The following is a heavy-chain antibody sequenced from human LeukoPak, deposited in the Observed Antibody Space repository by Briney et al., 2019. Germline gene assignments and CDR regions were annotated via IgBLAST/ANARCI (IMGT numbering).Heavy chain of an antibody. CDR2: IKLDGSEK. D-gene: IGHD3-3*01. Sequence: GGSLRLSCVASGSTFGKYWMSWVRQAPGKGLEWVANIKLDGSEKNYVDSVKGRFTISRDNTKNSLYLQMNSLRVEDTAVFYCARDQYDTWSRRGNFDSWGQGTLVTVSS. V-gene: IGHV3-7*03. CDR3: ARDQYDTWSRRGNFDS. CDR1: GSTFGKYW. J-gene: IGHJ4*02.